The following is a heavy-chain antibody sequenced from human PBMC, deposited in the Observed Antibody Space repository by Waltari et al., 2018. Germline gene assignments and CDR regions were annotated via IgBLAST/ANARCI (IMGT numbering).Heavy chain of an antibody. J-gene: IGHJ5*02. CDR1: GFTFSHYE. CDR2: IRSGGSNI. V-gene: IGHV3-48*03. Sequence: EVQLVESGGGLVQPGGSLKLSCTASGFTFSHYEMNWVRLAPGNGLEWISDIRSGGSNIYYADSVKGRFTISRDNAKNSLYLQMNSLRAEDTAVYYCARGVTSYYYGSGNWFDPWGQGTLVTVSS. D-gene: IGHD3-10*01. CDR3: ARGVTSYYYGSGNWFDP.